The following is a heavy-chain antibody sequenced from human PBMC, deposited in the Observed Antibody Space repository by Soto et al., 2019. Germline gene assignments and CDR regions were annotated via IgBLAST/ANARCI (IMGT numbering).Heavy chain of an antibody. CDR2: IKQDGSEK. V-gene: IGHV3-7*03. J-gene: IGHJ6*02. D-gene: IGHD3-10*01. Sequence: GGSLRLSCAASGFTFSSYWMSWARQAPGKGLEWVANIKQDGSEKYYVDSVKGRFTISRDNAKNSLYLQMNSLRAEDTAVYYCAREDTRSYGSGSYRNYYYYGMDVWGQGTTVTVSS. CDR3: AREDTRSYGSGSYRNYYYYGMDV. CDR1: GFTFSSYW.